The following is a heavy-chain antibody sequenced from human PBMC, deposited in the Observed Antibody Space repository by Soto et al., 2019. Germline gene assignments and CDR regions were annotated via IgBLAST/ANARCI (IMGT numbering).Heavy chain of an antibody. Sequence: SVKVSCKASGGTFSSYAISWVRQAPGQGLEWMGGIIPIFGTANYAQKFQGRVTITADESTSTAYMELSSLRSDDTAVYYCASLPLSYDSSHCMDVWGQGTTVTVSS. CDR1: GGTFSSYA. D-gene: IGHD3-22*01. J-gene: IGHJ6*02. CDR2: IIPIFGTA. V-gene: IGHV1-69*13. CDR3: ASLPLSYDSSHCMDV.